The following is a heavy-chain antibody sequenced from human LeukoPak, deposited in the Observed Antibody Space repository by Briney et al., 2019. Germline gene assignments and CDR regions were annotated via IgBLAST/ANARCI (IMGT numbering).Heavy chain of an antibody. V-gene: IGHV3-23*01. CDR2: IRDSGGST. CDR3: AKDQCSSTSCYTRDPSYYMDV. CDR1: GFTFSSYA. D-gene: IGHD2-2*02. Sequence: GGSLRLSCAASGFTFSSYATSWVRQAPGKGLEWVSGIRDSGGSTSYADAVKGRFTISRDNSKNTLHLQMNSLRAEDTAVYYCAKDQCSSTSCYTRDPSYYMDVWGKGTTVTASS. J-gene: IGHJ6*03.